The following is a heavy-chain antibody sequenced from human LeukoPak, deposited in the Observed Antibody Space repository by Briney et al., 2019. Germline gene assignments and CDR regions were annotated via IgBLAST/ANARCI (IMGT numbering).Heavy chain of an antibody. D-gene: IGHD6-13*01. V-gene: IGHV3-74*01. CDR2: INSDGSST. CDR1: GFTFSSYW. Sequence: PGGSLRLSCAASGFTFSSYWMHWVRQAPGKGLVWVSRINSDGSSTSYADSVKGRFTISRDNAKNTLYLQMNSLRAEDTAVYYCARDIVGIAAAGTTPHYYYYGMDVWGQGTTVTVSS. J-gene: IGHJ6*02. CDR3: ARDIVGIAAAGTTPHYYYYGMDV.